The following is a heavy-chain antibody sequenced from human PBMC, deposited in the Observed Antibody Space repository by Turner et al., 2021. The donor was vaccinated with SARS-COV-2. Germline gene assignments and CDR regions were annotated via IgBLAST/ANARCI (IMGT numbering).Heavy chain of an antibody. CDR1: GGSISSSSYY. CDR3: AGEVVVLTTTHYGMDV. D-gene: IGHD1-26*01. V-gene: IGHV4-39*01. J-gene: IGHJ6*02. Sequence: QLQLQESGPGRVKPSGTLSLTCTVSGGSISSSSYYWDWIRQPRGKGLEWIGSIYYGGSTYYDTSLKSRVTISVDTSKNQFSLKLGSVTAADTAVYYCAGEVVVLTTTHYGMDVWGQGTTVTVSS. CDR2: IYYGGST.